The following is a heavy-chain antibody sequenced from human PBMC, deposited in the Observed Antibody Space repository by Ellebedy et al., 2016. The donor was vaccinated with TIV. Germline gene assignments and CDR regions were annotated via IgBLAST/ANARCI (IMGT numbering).Heavy chain of an antibody. CDR3: ARVNYISPPLYGSGSFDAFDI. V-gene: IGHV3-23*01. J-gene: IGHJ3*02. CDR1: GFTFRNYA. CDR2: ISGSDAST. Sequence: PGGSLRLSCAASGFTFRNYAMSWVRQAPGKGLEWVSAISGSDASTYYADSVKGRFTISRHSSKNTLYLQMNSLKPEDTAVYYCARVNYISPPLYGSGSFDAFDIWGQGTMVTVSS. D-gene: IGHD3-10*01.